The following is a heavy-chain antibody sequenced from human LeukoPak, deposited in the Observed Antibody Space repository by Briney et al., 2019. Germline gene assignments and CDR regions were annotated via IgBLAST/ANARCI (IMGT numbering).Heavy chain of an antibody. CDR1: GGSISSGGYY. Sequence: SETLSLTCTVSGGSISSGGYYWSWIRQHPGKGLEWIGYIYYSGSTYYNPSLKGRVTISVDTSKNQFSLKLSSVTAADTAVYYCARVRMVRGVTFDYWGQGTLVTVSS. J-gene: IGHJ4*02. D-gene: IGHD3-10*01. V-gene: IGHV4-31*03. CDR3: ARVRMVRGVTFDY. CDR2: IYYSGST.